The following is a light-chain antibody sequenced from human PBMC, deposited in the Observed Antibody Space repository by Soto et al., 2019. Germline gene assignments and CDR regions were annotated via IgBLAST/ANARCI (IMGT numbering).Light chain of an antibody. Sequence: QSALTQPASVSGSPGQSITISCTGTSSDVGGYNYVSWSQQHPGKAPKLIIYXVSNRPSGVSNRFPGSKSGNTASLTISGLQAEDEADYYCSSYTATDTYVFGTGKTVNVL. J-gene: IGLJ1*01. V-gene: IGLV2-14*01. CDR2: XVS. CDR3: SSYTATDTYV. CDR1: SSDVGGYNY.